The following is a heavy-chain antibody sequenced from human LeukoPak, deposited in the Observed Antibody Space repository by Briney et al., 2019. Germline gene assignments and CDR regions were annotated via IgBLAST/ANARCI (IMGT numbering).Heavy chain of an antibody. D-gene: IGHD2-15*01. CDR2: ISATGGTT. Sequence: GGSLRLSCEASGFTFGSYEMTWVRQAPGKGLEWVSAISATGGTTYYADSVKGRFTISRDNSKNTLYLQMNSLRAEDTAIYYCAKNGDRGAYCSGGSCYPYYYYYIDVWGKGTTVTISS. J-gene: IGHJ6*03. CDR1: GFTFGSYE. V-gene: IGHV3-23*01. CDR3: AKNGDRGAYCSGGSCYPYYYYYIDV.